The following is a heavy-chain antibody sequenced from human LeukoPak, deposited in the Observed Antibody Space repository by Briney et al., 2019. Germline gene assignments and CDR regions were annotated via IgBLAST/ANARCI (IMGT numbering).Heavy chain of an antibody. CDR1: GFTFSSYG. V-gene: IGHV3-30*02. J-gene: IGHJ6*02. CDR3: AKGPPGYCSSTSCPTGDYYGMDV. Sequence: GGSLRLSCAASGFTFSSYGMHWVRQAPGKGLEWVAFIRYDGSNKYYADSVKGRFTISRDNSKNTLYLQMNSLRAEDTAVYYCAKGPPGYCSSTSCPTGDYYGMDVWGQGTTVTVSS. D-gene: IGHD2-2*01. CDR2: IRYDGSNK.